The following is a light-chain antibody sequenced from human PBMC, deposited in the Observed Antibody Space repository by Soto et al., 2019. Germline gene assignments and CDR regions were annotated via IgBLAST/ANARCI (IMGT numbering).Light chain of an antibody. CDR2: AAS. J-gene: IGKJ1*01. V-gene: IGKV1-39*01. CDR1: QSISSW. CDR3: QQHYSSPRT. Sequence: DFQVTQSPSTLSASVGDRVTITCRASQSISSWLAWYQQKPGKAPNLLIYAASSLQSGVPSRFSGSGSGTDFTLTISSLQSEDFATYYCQQHYSSPRTFGQGTKVDIK.